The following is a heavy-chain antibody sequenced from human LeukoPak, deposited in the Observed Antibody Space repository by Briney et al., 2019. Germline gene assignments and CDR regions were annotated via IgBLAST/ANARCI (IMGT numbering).Heavy chain of an antibody. CDR2: ITWNGVYM. Sequence: PGGSLRLSCTASGFTFSSYAMNWVRQAPGKGLEWVSGITWNGVYMGYADSVKGRFTISRDNAKNSLYLQMNSLRAEDMALYYCTKGGSSGFDAFDIWGQGTMVTVSS. CDR3: TKGGSSGFDAFDI. D-gene: IGHD5-18*01. J-gene: IGHJ3*02. V-gene: IGHV3-9*03. CDR1: GFTFSSYA.